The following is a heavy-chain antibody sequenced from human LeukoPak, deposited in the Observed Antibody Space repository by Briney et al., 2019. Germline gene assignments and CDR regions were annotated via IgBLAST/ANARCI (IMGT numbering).Heavy chain of an antibody. CDR2: INPNSGGT. CDR3: ARTLDGVPAARFDY. Sequence: ASVKVSCKASGYTFTGYHMHWVRQAPGQGLEWMGWINPNSGGTNYAQKFQGRVTMTRDTSISTAYMELSRLRSDDTAVYYCARTLDGVPAARFDYWGQGTLVTVSS. D-gene: IGHD2-2*01. CDR1: GYTFTGYH. V-gene: IGHV1-2*02. J-gene: IGHJ4*02.